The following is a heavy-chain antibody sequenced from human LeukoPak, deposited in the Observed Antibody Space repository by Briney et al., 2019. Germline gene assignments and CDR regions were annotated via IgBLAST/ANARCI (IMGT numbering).Heavy chain of an antibody. V-gene: IGHV3-49*03. CDR2: IRRKAYGGTT. D-gene: IGHD5-18*01. CDR3: ARDSGYSYNTFDY. CDR1: GFTFGDSA. J-gene: IGHJ4*02. Sequence: GRSLRLSCTASGFTFGDSAMSWFRQAPGKGLEWVGFIRRKAYGGTTEYAASVKGRFTISRDDSKSIAYLQMNSPKTEDTAVYYCARDSGYSYNTFDYWGQGTLVTVSS.